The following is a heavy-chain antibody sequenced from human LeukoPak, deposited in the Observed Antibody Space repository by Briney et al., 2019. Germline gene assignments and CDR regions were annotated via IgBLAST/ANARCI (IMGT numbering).Heavy chain of an antibody. CDR1: GFTFSSYS. Sequence: PGGSLRLSRAASGFTFSSYSMNWVRQAPGKGLEWVSSISSSSSYIYYADSVKGRFTISRDNAKNSLYLQMNSLRAEDTAVYYCARNYYDILTGYYTDAFDIWGQGTMVTVSS. D-gene: IGHD3-9*01. V-gene: IGHV3-21*01. J-gene: IGHJ3*02. CDR3: ARNYYDILTGYYTDAFDI. CDR2: ISSSSSYI.